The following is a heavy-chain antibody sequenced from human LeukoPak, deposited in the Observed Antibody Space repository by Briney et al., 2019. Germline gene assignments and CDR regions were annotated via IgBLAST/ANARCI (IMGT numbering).Heavy chain of an antibody. CDR3: ARFGYSYGYGGFDY. D-gene: IGHD5-18*01. CDR1: GGSISSYC. V-gene: IGHV4-59*01. CDR2: IYYSGST. Sequence: SETLSLTCTVSGGSISSYCWSWIRQPPGKGLEWIGYIYYSGSTNYNPSLKSRATISVDTSKNQFSLKLSSVTAADTAVYYCARFGYSYGYGGFDYWGQGTLVTVSS. J-gene: IGHJ4*02.